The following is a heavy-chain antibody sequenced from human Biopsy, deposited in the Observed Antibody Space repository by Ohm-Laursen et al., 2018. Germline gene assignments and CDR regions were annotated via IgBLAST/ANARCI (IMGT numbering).Heavy chain of an antibody. CDR2: IYYRGNT. V-gene: IGHV4-39*01. J-gene: IGHJ4*02. Sequence: SQTLSLTCTVSGGSISSNYYYWGWIRQPPGKGLEWIGSIYYRGNTNYNPSLKSRVTISVDTSKNQFSLKLSSATVADTAVFYCARHGSQGYCTGGSCVDYWGQGALVTVSS. CDR1: GGSISSNYYY. CDR3: ARHGSQGYCTGGSCVDY. D-gene: IGHD2-15*01.